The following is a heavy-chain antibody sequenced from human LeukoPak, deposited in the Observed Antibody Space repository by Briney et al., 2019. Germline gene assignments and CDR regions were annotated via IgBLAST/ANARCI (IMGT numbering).Heavy chain of an antibody. D-gene: IGHD2-15*01. J-gene: IGHJ1*01. CDR2: ISAYNGNT. CDR3: ARDLGHCSGGSCYSSWDFQL. V-gene: IGHV1-18*01. CDR1: GYTFTSDG. Sequence: ASVKVSCKASGYTFTSDGISCVRQAPGQGLEWMGGISAYNGNTNYAQKLQGRVTMTTDTSTSTAYMELRSLRSDDTAVYYCARDLGHCSGGSCYSSWDFQLWGQGTLVTVPS.